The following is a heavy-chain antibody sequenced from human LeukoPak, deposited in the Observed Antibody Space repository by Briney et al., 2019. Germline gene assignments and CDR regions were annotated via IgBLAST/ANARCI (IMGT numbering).Heavy chain of an antibody. D-gene: IGHD3-16*01. CDR1: GFTFSSFW. V-gene: IGHV3-7*01. J-gene: IGHJ6*03. CDR3: AREGFDYVGHYFYYYYMDV. CDR2: IKQDGSEK. Sequence: PGGSLRLSCAASGFTFSSFWMTWVRQAPGKGLEWVANIKQDGSEKYYVDSVKGRFTISRDNAKNSLYLQMNSLRAEDTAVYYCAREGFDYVGHYFYYYYMDVWGKGTTVTISS.